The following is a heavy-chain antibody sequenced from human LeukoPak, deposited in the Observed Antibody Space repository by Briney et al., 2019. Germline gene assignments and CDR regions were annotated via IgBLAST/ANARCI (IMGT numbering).Heavy chain of an antibody. J-gene: IGHJ4*02. CDR3: AKSREYSSSSPRGRQQYYFDY. CDR2: ISGSGDNT. V-gene: IGHV3-23*01. CDR1: GFTFSIYA. Sequence: GGSLRLSCAASGFTFSIYAMSWVRQTPGKGLEWVSAISGSGDNTYYADSVKGRFTISRDNSKNILYLQMNSLRAEDTAVYYCAKSREYSSSSPRGRQQYYFDYWGQGTLVTVSS. D-gene: IGHD6-6*01.